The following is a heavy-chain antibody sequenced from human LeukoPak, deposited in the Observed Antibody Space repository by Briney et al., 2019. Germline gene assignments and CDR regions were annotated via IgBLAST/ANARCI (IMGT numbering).Heavy chain of an antibody. Sequence: GASVKVSCKASGGTFSSYAISWVRQAPGQGLEWMGRIIPILGIANYAQKFQGRVTITADKSTSTAYMELSSLRSEDTAVYYCARGPGVAAAGLPYGMDVWGQGTTVTVSS. CDR1: GGTFSSYA. CDR2: IIPILGIA. V-gene: IGHV1-69*04. J-gene: IGHJ6*02. CDR3: ARGPGVAAAGLPYGMDV. D-gene: IGHD6-13*01.